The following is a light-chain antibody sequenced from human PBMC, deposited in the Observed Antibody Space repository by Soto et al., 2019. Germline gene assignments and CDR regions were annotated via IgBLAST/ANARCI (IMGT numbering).Light chain of an antibody. J-gene: IGKJ4*01. Sequence: EIVLTQSPATLSLSPGERASLSCRASQSVSYYLAWYQQKPGQAPRLLIYDSSSRATGIPARFSGTGSGTDFTLTISSLAPEDSAVYYCQQRSSYPLTFGGGTNVDIK. CDR3: QQRSSYPLT. CDR2: DSS. V-gene: IGKV3-11*01. CDR1: QSVSYY.